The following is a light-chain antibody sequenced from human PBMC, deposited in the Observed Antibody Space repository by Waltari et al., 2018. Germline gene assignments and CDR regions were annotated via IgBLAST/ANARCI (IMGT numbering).Light chain of an antibody. CDR2: SAS. V-gene: IGKV1-5*03. CDR1: ESISIW. CDR3: QQYDSESYT. Sequence: DIQMTQSPSTLSASVGYKVTITCRAKESISIWLAWYQHKPGKAPKLLIYSASTIETGIPARFSGSGSGTDFTLTISSLQPDDFAAYYCQQYDSESYTFGQGTKLEIK. J-gene: IGKJ2*01.